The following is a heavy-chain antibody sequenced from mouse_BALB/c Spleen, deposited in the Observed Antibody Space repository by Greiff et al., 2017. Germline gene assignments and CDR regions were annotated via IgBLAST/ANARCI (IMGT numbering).Heavy chain of an antibody. D-gene: IGHD1-1*01. CDR1: GFTFSSYT. V-gene: IGHV5-6-4*01. CDR3: TRDGDGSSSYFDY. Sequence: DVHLVESGGGLVKPGGSLKLSCAASGFTFSSYTMSWVRQTPEKRLEWVATISSGGSYTYYPDSVKGRFTISRDNAKNTLYLQMSSLKSEDTAMYYCTRDGDGSSSYFDYWGQGTTLTVSS. J-gene: IGHJ2*01. CDR2: ISSGGSYT.